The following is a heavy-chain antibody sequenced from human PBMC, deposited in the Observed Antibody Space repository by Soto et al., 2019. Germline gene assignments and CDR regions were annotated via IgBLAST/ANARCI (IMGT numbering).Heavy chain of an antibody. CDR1: GYTFTSYD. V-gene: IGHV1-8*01. CDR2: MNPNSGNT. D-gene: IGHD5-12*01. Sequence: QVQLVQSGAEVKKPGASVKVSCKASGYTFTSYDINWVRQATGQGLEWMGWMNPNSGNTGYAQKFQGRVTMTRNTSISTAYMELSSLRSEDTAVYYCARGGYSGYGKRGGYYYYYYMDVWGKGTTVTVSS. CDR3: ARGGYSGYGKRGGYYYYYYMDV. J-gene: IGHJ6*03.